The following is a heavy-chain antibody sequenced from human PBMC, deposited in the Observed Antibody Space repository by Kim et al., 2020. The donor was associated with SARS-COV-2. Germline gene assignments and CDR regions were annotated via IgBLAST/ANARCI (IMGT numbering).Heavy chain of an antibody. J-gene: IGHJ4*02. CDR1: GFTFSDYY. CDR3: AREGGYSFDR. V-gene: IGHV3-11*05. CDR2: ISTSSSYT. D-gene: IGHD5-18*01. Sequence: GGSLRLSCAASGFTFSDYYMGWIRQAPGKGLEWVSYISTSSSYTSYADSVKGRFTISRDNARNSLYLQMNSLRGDDTAVYYCAREGGYSFDRWGQGTLVTVSS.